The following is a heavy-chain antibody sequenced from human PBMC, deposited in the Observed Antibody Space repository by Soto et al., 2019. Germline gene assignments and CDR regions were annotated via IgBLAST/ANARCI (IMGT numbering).Heavy chain of an antibody. Sequence: PSETLSLTCTVSGGSINSGDYYWTWVRQPPWKGLEWIGYIYYDGNSQHNPSLKSRVTMSIDTSKNQFSLNLSSVTAADTAVYYCARDRRWLPRGPNNWLDLWGQGXQVTVSS. V-gene: IGHV4-30-4*01. CDR3: ARDRRWLPRGPNNWLDL. CDR2: IYYDGNS. CDR1: GGSINSGDYY. D-gene: IGHD5-12*01. J-gene: IGHJ5*02.